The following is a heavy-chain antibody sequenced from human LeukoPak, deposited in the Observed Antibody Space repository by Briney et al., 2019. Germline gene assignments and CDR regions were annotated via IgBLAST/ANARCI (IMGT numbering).Heavy chain of an antibody. CDR1: GFTFGDYA. D-gene: IGHD2-2*01. V-gene: IGHV3-49*04. Sequence: SLRLSCTASGFTFGDYAMSWVRQAPGKGLEWVGFIRKKASGATTDYAASVKGRFTISRDDSKSIAYLQMNSLKTEDSAVYYCTRGYIPPAGYWGQGTLLTVSS. CDR2: IRKKASGATT. J-gene: IGHJ4*02. CDR3: TRGYIPPAGY.